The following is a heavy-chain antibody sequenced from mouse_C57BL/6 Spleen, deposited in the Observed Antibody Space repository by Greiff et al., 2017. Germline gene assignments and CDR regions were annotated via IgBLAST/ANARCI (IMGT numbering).Heavy chain of an antibody. CDR3: ARRGYDYDVAAWFAY. J-gene: IGHJ3*01. Sequence: QVQLQQPGAELVKPGASVKLSCKASGYTFTSYWMQWVKQRPGQGLEWIGEIDPSDSYTNYNQKFKGKATLTVDTSSSTAYMQLSSLTSEDSAVYYCARRGYDYDVAAWFAYWGQGTLVTVSA. CDR2: IDPSDSYT. CDR1: GYTFTSYW. V-gene: IGHV1-50*01. D-gene: IGHD2-4*01.